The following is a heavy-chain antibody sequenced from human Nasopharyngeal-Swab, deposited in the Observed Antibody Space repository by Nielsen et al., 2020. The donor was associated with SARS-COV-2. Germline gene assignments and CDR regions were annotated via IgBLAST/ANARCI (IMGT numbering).Heavy chain of an antibody. D-gene: IGHD6-19*01. CDR3: AREVIAVAGYFDY. Sequence: SETLSLTCTVSGGSISSGSYYWSWIRQPAGKGLEWIGRIYTSGSTNYNPSLKSRVTISVDTSKNQFSLKLSSVTAADTAVYYCAREVIAVAGYFDYWGQGTLVTVSS. CDR2: IYTSGST. J-gene: IGHJ4*02. V-gene: IGHV4-61*02. CDR1: GGSISSGSYY.